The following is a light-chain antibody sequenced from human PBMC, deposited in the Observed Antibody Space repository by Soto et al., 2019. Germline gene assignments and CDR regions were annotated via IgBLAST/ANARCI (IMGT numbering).Light chain of an antibody. J-gene: IGKJ1*01. CDR3: QQYNYYPWT. CDR2: KAS. V-gene: IGKV1-5*03. CDR1: QSISFW. Sequence: DIQMTQSPSTLSASVGDRVTITCRASQSISFWLAWYQQKPGKAPNLLIYKASTLERGVPSRFSGSGSGTEFTLTISSLQPDDFATYHCQQYNYYPWTFGQGTKVEIK.